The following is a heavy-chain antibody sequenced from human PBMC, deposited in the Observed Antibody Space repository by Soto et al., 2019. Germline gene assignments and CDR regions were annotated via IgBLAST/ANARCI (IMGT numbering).Heavy chain of an antibody. D-gene: IGHD3-10*02. J-gene: IGHJ4*02. V-gene: IGHV4-31*03. CDR2: ISHSGST. Sequence: QVQLQEAGPGLVKPSQTLSLTCTFSRGAINIGAYYWSWIRQHPGKGLAWIGYISHSGSTYYNRFLRRRLIIAVDSSKYEFSLFLTSVTAADTARSYCVAGYVYFIRFWGLGTLVTVSS. CDR1: RGAINIGAYY. CDR3: VAGYVYFIRF.